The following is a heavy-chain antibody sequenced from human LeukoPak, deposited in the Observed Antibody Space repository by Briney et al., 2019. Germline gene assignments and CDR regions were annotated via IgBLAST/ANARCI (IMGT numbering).Heavy chain of an antibody. V-gene: IGHV3-23*01. CDR3: AALKVAAPFDY. D-gene: IGHD2-15*01. CDR2: ISGSGGST. CDR1: GFTFSSCA. J-gene: IGHJ4*02. Sequence: PGGSLRLSCAASGFTFSSCAMSWVRQAPGKGLEWVSAISGSGGSTYYADSVKGRFTISRDNSKNALYLQMNSLRAEDTAVYYCAALKVAAPFDYWGQGTLVTVSS.